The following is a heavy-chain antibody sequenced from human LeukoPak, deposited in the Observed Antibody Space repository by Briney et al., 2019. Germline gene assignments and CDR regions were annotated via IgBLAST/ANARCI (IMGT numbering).Heavy chain of an antibody. V-gene: IGHV3-74*01. CDR2: TNSDGSSS. D-gene: IGHD2-21*02. CDR1: GFTFSSNW. Sequence: GTVRFSCAASGFTFSSNWMLWLGHAPGKGLMGVSSTNSDGSSSTYADSVKGRFTMSRDNGKDSLELQMNSLRAEGTAVYNCARARGGDIVVVTAPRGAFDIWGQGTMVTVSS. CDR3: ARARGGDIVVVTAPRGAFDI. J-gene: IGHJ3*02.